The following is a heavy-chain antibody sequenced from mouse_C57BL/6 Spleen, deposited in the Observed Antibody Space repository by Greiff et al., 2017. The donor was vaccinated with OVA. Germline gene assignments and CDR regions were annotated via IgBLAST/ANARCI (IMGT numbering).Heavy chain of an antibody. V-gene: IGHV5-12*01. CDR2: ISNGGGST. CDR3: ARHGAYYYGSDWYFDV. Sequence: EVKLVESGGGLVQPGGSLKLSCAASGFTFSDYYMYWVRQTPEKRLEWVAYISNGGGSTYYPDTVKGRFTISRDNAKNTLYLQMSRLKSEDTAMYYCARHGAYYYGSDWYFDVWGTGTTVTVSS. J-gene: IGHJ1*03. D-gene: IGHD1-1*01. CDR1: GFTFSDYY.